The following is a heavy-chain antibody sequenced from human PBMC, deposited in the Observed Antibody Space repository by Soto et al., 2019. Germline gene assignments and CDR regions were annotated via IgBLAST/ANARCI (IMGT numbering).Heavy chain of an antibody. CDR2: ISAYNGNT. J-gene: IGHJ6*02. CDR1: GYTFTSYG. CDR3: ALYDYSNYSADHGYYYGMDV. D-gene: IGHD4-4*01. V-gene: IGHV1-18*01. Sequence: QVQLVQSGAEVKKPGASVKVSCKASGYTFTSYGISWVRQAPGQGLEWMGWISAYNGNTNYAQKLQGRVTMTTDTSTSTGYMELRSLSSDDTSVYYAALYDYSNYSADHGYYYGMDVWGPGTTVTVAS.